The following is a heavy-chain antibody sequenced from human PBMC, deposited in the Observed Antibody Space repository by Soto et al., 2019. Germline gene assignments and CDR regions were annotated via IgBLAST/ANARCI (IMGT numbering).Heavy chain of an antibody. V-gene: IGHV4-59*01. CDR2: IYYSGST. CDR3: ARVDTTGWYFDL. D-gene: IGHD4-4*01. J-gene: IGHJ2*01. Sequence: QVQLQESGPGLVKPSETLSLTCTVSGGSISDYYWSWIRQPPGKGLEWVGDIYYSGSTNYNPSLKSRAPIPEDMSKNQFPRRLSSVTASDTAVYYCARVDTTGWYFDLWGRGTLVTVSS. CDR1: GGSISDYY.